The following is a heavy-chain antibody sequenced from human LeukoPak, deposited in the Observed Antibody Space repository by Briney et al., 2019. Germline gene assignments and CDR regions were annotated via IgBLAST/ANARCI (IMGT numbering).Heavy chain of an antibody. CDR2: ISGSGGST. CDR1: GFTFSSYG. D-gene: IGHD3-22*01. Sequence: GGSLRLSCAASGFTFSSYGMSWVRQAPGKGLEWVSAISGSGGSTYYADSVKGRFTISRDNSKNTLYLQMNSLRAEDTAVYYCAKRLGITMIVVVISDAFDIWGQGTMVTVSS. J-gene: IGHJ3*02. V-gene: IGHV3-23*01. CDR3: AKRLGITMIVVVISDAFDI.